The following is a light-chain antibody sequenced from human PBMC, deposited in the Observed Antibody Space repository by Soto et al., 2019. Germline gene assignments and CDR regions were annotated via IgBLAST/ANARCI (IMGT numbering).Light chain of an antibody. CDR1: QSFTTGQ. V-gene: IGKV3-20*01. CDR2: GAS. J-gene: IGKJ1*01. CDR3: QQYASSPRP. Sequence: EIVLTQSPATPALSPGERATRSCSASQSFTTGQLSGYQQRTCQAPRVLVFGASRRATGIPDRFSGSGSGTDFTLTISRLEPEDSAVYYCQQYASSPRPFGQGTKVDIK.